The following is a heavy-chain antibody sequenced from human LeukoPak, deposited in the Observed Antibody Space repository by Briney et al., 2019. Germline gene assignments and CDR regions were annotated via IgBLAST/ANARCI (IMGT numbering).Heavy chain of an antibody. V-gene: IGHV3-20*04. D-gene: IGHD3-22*01. Sequence: GGSLRLSCAASGFKFDGYGMSWVRQAPGKGLEWVCDINWNGAWTGYADSVKGRFTISRDNAKNSLYLQMNSLRAEDTALYCCAGYYYDSSRGFDLWGQGTLVTVSA. CDR2: INWNGAWT. CDR1: GFKFDGYG. CDR3: AGYYYDSSRGFDL. J-gene: IGHJ5*02.